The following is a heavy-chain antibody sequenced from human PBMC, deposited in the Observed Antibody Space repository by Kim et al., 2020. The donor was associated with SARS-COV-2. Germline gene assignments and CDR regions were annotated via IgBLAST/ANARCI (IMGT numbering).Heavy chain of an antibody. CDR3: AKEYYSSSWFDAFDI. Sequence: DSVKGRFTISRDNAKNSLYLQMNSLRAEDTALYYCAKEYYSSSWFDAFDIWGQGTMVTVSS. J-gene: IGHJ3*02. V-gene: IGHV3-9*01. D-gene: IGHD6-13*01.